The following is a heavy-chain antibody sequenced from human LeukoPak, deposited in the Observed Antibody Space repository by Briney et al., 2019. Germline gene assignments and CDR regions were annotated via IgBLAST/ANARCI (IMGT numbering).Heavy chain of an antibody. CDR3: ARDQYDTWSRRGNFDS. D-gene: IGHD3-9*01. J-gene: IGHJ4*02. Sequence: GGSLRLSGVASGFTCGKYWMSWVRQAPGKGLEWVANIKLDGSEKNYVDSVKGRFTISRDNTKNSLYLQMNSLRVEDTAVFYCARDQYDTWSRRGNFDSWGQGTLVIVSS. CDR1: GFTCGKYW. CDR2: IKLDGSEK. V-gene: IGHV3-7*03.